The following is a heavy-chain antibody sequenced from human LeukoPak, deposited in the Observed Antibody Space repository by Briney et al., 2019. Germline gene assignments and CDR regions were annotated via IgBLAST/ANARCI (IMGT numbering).Heavy chain of an antibody. V-gene: IGHV4-61*01. Sequence: SETLSLTCTVSGGSVSSDSYYWSWIRQPPGKGLEWIGYIYYSGNTNYNPSLKSRVTISVDTSKNQFSLKLSSVTAADTAVYYCARDCSSTSCYVLGGNDLHWYFDLWGRGTLVTVSS. CDR1: GGSVSSDSYY. J-gene: IGHJ2*01. CDR2: IYYSGNT. CDR3: ARDCSSTSCYVLGGNDLHWYFDL. D-gene: IGHD2-2*01.